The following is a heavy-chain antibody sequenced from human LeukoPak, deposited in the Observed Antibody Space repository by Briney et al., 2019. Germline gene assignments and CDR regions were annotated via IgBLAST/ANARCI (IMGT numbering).Heavy chain of an antibody. J-gene: IGHJ6*04. D-gene: IGHD3-10*01. V-gene: IGHV1-18*04. Sequence: AASVKVSCKASGYTFTSYGISWVRQAPGQGLEWMGWIGAYNGNTNYAQKLQGRVTMTTDTSTSTAYMELRSLRSDDTAVYYCARANYYGSGSYYYYYGMDVWGKGTTVTVSS. CDR2: IGAYNGNT. CDR1: GYTFTSYG. CDR3: ARANYYGSGSYYYYYGMDV.